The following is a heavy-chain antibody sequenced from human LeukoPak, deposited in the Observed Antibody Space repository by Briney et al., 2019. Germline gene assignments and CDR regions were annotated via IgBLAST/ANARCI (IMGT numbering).Heavy chain of an antibody. CDR2: IRSKAYGGTA. CDR1: GFTFGDYV. J-gene: IGHJ3*02. V-gene: IGHV3-49*04. Sequence: GGSLRLSCTASGFTFGDYVMSWVRQAPGKGLEWVGFIRSKAYGGTAKNAASVKGRFTISRDDSRSIAYRQMNSLKTEDTAVCYCTRRYNYDSSGYYYVRDAFDIWGQGTMVTVSS. D-gene: IGHD3-22*01. CDR3: TRRYNYDSSGYYYVRDAFDI.